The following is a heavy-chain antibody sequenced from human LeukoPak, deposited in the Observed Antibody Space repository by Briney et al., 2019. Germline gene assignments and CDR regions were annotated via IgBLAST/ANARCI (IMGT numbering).Heavy chain of an antibody. V-gene: IGHV3-7*01. J-gene: IGHJ4*02. CDR2: INPAGTET. D-gene: IGHD2-15*01. CDR1: GFPFSAYW. Sequence: GGSLRLSCAASGFPFSAYWMTWVRQAPGTGLEWVANINPAGTETYYVDPVKGRFTISRDNAKNLLYLQMNSLRAEDTAVYYCARFGYVAAVDLWGQGTLVTVSS. CDR3: ARFGYVAAVDL.